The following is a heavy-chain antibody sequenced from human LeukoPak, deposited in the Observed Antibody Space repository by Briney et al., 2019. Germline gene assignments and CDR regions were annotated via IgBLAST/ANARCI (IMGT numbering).Heavy chain of an antibody. V-gene: IGHV3-48*03. J-gene: IGHJ5*02. CDR3: ARDVGFWSGIENWFDP. Sequence: PGVSLRLSCAASGFTFNSYEMIWVRQAPGKGREGGSYISSSGSTIYYADSVKGRFTISRDNAKNSLYLQMNSLRVEDTAVYYCARDVGFWSGIENWFDPWGQGTLVTVSS. CDR1: GFTFNSYE. CDR2: ISSSGSTI. D-gene: IGHD3-3*01.